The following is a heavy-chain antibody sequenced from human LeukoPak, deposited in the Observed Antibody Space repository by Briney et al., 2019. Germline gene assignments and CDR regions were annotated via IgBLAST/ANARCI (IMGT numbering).Heavy chain of an antibody. J-gene: IGHJ4*02. CDR3: ARSVSREGHNFIAYYFDY. D-gene: IGHD5-24*01. V-gene: IGHV4-34*01. CDR2: IEDSGST. Sequence: SETLSLTCAVYGESFSDYNWTWIRQPPGKGLEWIGEIEDSGSTNSNPSLKSRVTLSVDTSKSQFSLRLNSVTAADTAVYFCARSVSREGHNFIAYYFDYWSQGTLVTVSS. CDR1: GESFSDYN.